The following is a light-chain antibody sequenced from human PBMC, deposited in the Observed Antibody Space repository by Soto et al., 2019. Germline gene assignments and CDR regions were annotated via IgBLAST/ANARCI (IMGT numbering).Light chain of an antibody. Sequence: MTQSPATLSVSPGERATLSCWASQSISSWLAWYQQKPGKAPKLLIYDASSLESGVPSRFSGSGSGTEFTLTISSLQPDDFATYYCQQYNSYSLTFGGGTKVEIK. J-gene: IGKJ4*01. CDR2: DAS. CDR3: QQYNSYSLT. V-gene: IGKV1-5*01. CDR1: QSISSW.